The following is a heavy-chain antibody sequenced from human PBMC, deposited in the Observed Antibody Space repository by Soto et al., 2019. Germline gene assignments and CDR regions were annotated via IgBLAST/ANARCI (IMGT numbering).Heavy chain of an antibody. Sequence: QVQLQESGPGLVKPWGTLSLTCGVSGGSVSRDNWWSWVRQPPGNGLEWIGEIHHSGSTNYSPSLKSRVTMSVDKSRNQFSLKLTSVTAADTAVYYCAENGSYDLVNWGQGTRVTVSS. CDR3: AENGSYDLVN. D-gene: IGHD3-16*01. CDR2: IHHSGST. CDR1: GGSVSRDNW. J-gene: IGHJ4*02. V-gene: IGHV4-4*02.